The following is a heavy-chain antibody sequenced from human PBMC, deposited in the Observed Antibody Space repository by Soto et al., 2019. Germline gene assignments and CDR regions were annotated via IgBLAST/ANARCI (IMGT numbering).Heavy chain of an antibody. D-gene: IGHD3-22*01. CDR1: GGSISSSNYY. CDR3: ARPIEGGSSGYYH. CDR2: FYYSGST. Sequence: PSETLSLTCTVSGGSISSSNYYWAWIRQPPGKGLEWIGSFYYSGSTYYKPSLKSRDSISVDTSKNQSSLKLSSVTAADTAVYYCARPIEGGSSGYYHWGQGTLVTVSS. J-gene: IGHJ5*02. V-gene: IGHV4-39*01.